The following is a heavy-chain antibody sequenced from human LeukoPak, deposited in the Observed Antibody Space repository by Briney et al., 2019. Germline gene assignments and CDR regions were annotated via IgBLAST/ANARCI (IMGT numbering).Heavy chain of an antibody. J-gene: IGHJ4*02. V-gene: IGHV3-7*01. D-gene: IGHD1-1*01. CDR3: VRESWNGDLDY. Sequence: GGSLRLSCAASGFTFSSYWMSWVRQAPGKGLEWVAKIKQDGSEKYYVDSVKGRFTISRDNAKNSLYLQMNSLRGEDTALYYCVRESWNGDLDYWGQGTLVTVSS. CDR2: IKQDGSEK. CDR1: GFTFSSYW.